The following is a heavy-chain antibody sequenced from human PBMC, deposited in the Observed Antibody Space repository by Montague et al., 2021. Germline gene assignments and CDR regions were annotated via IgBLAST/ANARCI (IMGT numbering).Heavy chain of an antibody. V-gene: IGHV4-39*01. Sequence: SETLSLTCTVSGGSISRTNYYWSWQCQPPGTGLKWIGSTYYSGSTYYNPSLKIPVTISAYTSKNQFSLRLRSVTAADTAVYYCARRMGFVVVTEHDAFDIWGQGTMVTVSS. CDR2: TYYSGST. CDR3: ARRMGFVVVTEHDAFDI. CDR1: GGSISRTNYY. D-gene: IGHD2-21*02. J-gene: IGHJ3*02.